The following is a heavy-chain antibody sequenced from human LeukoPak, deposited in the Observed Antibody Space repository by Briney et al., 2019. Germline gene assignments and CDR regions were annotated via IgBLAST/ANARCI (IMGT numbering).Heavy chain of an antibody. CDR2: IWYDGSNK. V-gene: IGHV3-33*01. Sequence: PGGSLRLSCAATGFTFSSYGMHWVRQAPGKGQEWAAVIWYDGSNKYYADSVKGRFTISRDNSKNTLYLQMNSLRAEDTAVYYCARDPGDYYGSGSSDAFDIWGQGTMVTVSS. CDR3: ARDPGDYYGSGSSDAFDI. CDR1: GFTFSSYG. J-gene: IGHJ3*02. D-gene: IGHD3-10*01.